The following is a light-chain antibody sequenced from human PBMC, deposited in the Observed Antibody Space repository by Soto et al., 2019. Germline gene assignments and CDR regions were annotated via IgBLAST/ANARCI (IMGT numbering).Light chain of an antibody. J-gene: IGKJ1*01. CDR2: GAS. Sequence: EIVLTQSPGTLSLSPGERATLSCRASQSVSSSYLAWYQQKPGQAPRLLIYGASTRATDIPARFSGSGSGTEFTLTISGLQSEDFAVYSCQQYNDWPRTFGQGTKVDTK. CDR1: QSVSSSY. CDR3: QQYNDWPRT. V-gene: IGKV3-15*01.